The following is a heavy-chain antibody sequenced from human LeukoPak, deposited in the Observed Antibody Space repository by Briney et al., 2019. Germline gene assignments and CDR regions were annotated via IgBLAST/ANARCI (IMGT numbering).Heavy chain of an antibody. CDR2: IYYSGST. CDR1: GGSISSYY. D-gene: IGHD6-13*01. CDR3: ARDIGGGSSWFDY. Sequence: SETLSLTCTVSGGSISSYYWSWIRQPPGKGLEWIGYIYYSGSTNYNPSLKSRVTISVDTSTNQFSLKLSSVTAADTAVYYCARDIGGGSSWFDYWGQGTLVTVSS. V-gene: IGHV4-59*12. J-gene: IGHJ4*02.